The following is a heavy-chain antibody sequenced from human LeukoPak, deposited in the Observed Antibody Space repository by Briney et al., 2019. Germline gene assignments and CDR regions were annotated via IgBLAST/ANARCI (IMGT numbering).Heavy chain of an antibody. D-gene: IGHD1-7*01. V-gene: IGHV3-23*01. CDR1: GITFSSFA. CDR3: AKETSMELWNYYYFDY. CDR2: ISGTAGST. Sequence: AGGSLRLSCAVSGITFSSFAMNWVRRAPGKGLEWVSGISGTAGSTYYADSVKGRFTISRDNSKNTLYLLMSSLRADDTAVYYCAKETSMELWNYYYFDYWGQGALVTVSS. J-gene: IGHJ4*02.